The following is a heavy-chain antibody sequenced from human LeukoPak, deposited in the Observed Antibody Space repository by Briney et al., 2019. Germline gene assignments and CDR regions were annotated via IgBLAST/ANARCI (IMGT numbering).Heavy chain of an antibody. CDR2: IYYSGST. CDR1: GGSISSYY. V-gene: IGHV4-59*08. D-gene: IGHD3-9*01. J-gene: IGHJ4*02. Sequence: SETLSLTCTVSGGSISSYYWSWIRQPPGKGLEWIGYIYYSGSTNYNPSLKSRVTISVDTPKNQFSLKLSSVTAADTAVYYCARYRGDFDWLPYYFDYWGQGTLVTVSS. CDR3: ARYRGDFDWLPYYFDY.